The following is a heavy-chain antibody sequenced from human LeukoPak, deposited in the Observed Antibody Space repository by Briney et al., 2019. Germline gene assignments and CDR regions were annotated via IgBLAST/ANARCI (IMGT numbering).Heavy chain of an antibody. J-gene: IGHJ4*02. D-gene: IGHD1-7*01. CDR2: ISGSGGST. CDR1: GFTFSSYA. Sequence: AGGSLRLSCAASGFTFSSYAMSWVRQAPGKGLEWVSAISGSGGSTYYADSVKGRFAISRDNSKNTLYLQMNSLRAEDTAVYYCAKERLELRSLDYWGQGTLVTVSS. CDR3: AKERLELRSLDY. V-gene: IGHV3-23*01.